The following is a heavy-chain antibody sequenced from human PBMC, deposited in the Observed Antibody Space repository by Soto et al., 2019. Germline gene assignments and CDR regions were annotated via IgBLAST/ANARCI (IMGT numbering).Heavy chain of an antibody. D-gene: IGHD3-16*01. CDR2: IYSAGST. Sequence: QLQLQESGPGLVKPSETLSLICTVSGGSISGYFWSWVRQPAGKGLEWIGRIYSAGSTNYNPSLKSRVPKSVDTSQNQFSLMLTSVTAADTAMYYCVRGDVFDIWGRGTMVTVSS. CDR3: VRGDVFDI. V-gene: IGHV4-4*07. CDR1: GGSISGYF. J-gene: IGHJ3*02.